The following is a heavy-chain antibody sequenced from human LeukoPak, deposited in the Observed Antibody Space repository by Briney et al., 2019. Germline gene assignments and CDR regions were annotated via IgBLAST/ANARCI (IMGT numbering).Heavy chain of an antibody. V-gene: IGHV4-34*01. CDR2: INHSGST. CDR3: ARGGYDILTGYYRSWFDP. J-gene: IGHJ5*02. Sequence: SETLSLTCAVYGGSFSGYYWSWVRQPPGKGLEWSGEINHSGSTNYNPSLKSRVTISVDTSKNQFSLKLSSVTAADTAVYYCARGGYDILTGYYRSWFDPWGQGTLVTVSS. D-gene: IGHD3-9*01. CDR1: GGSFSGYY.